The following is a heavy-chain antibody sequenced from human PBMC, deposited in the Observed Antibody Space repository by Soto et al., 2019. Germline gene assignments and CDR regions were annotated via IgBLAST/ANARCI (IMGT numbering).Heavy chain of an antibody. Sequence: PGGSLRLSCAASGFTFSSYWMSWVRQAPGKGLEWVANIKQDGSEKYYVDSVKGRFTISRDNAKNSLYLQMNSLRAEDTAVYYCARVLGGWFGTHRNMDVWGKGTTVTVSS. D-gene: IGHD3-10*01. V-gene: IGHV3-7*01. CDR2: IKQDGSEK. CDR3: ARVLGGWFGTHRNMDV. CDR1: GFTFSSYW. J-gene: IGHJ6*03.